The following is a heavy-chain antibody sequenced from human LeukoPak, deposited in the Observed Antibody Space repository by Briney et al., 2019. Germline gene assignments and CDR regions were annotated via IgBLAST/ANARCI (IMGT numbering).Heavy chain of an antibody. V-gene: IGHV3-48*04. CDR1: GFTFSSYG. CDR2: ISSSGSTI. D-gene: IGHD3-9*01. J-gene: IGHJ4*02. CDR3: ARDLYYDILTGYQPLFDY. Sequence: PGRSLRLSCAASGFTFSSYGMNWIRQAPGKGLEWVSYISSSGSTIYYADSVKGRFTISRDNAKNSLYLQMNSLRAEDTAVYYCARDLYYDILTGYQPLFDYWGQGTLVTVSS.